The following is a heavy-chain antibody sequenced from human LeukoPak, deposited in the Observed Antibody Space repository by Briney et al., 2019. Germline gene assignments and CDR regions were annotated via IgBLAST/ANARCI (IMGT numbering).Heavy chain of an antibody. D-gene: IGHD1-26*01. CDR1: GYTFTGYY. CDR3: ARESGTYSYGAFDI. CDR2: INPNSGGT. V-gene: IGHV1-2*02. J-gene: IGHJ3*02. Sequence: ASVKVSCKASGYTFTGYYMHWVRQAPGQGLEWMGWINPNSGGTNYAQKFQGRVTMTRDMSISTAYMELSRLRSDDTAVYYCARESGTYSYGAFDIWGQGTMVTVSP.